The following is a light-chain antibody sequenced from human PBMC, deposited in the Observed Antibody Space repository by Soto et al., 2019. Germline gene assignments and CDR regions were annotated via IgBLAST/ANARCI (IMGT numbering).Light chain of an antibody. J-gene: IGKJ1*01. CDR1: QSVSSDF. V-gene: IGKV3-20*01. CDR3: QQYGSSPRT. Sequence: EIVLTQSPGTLSLSPGERTTLSCRVSQSVSSDFLAWYQQKPGQAPRLLIYDASNRATGIPDRFSGSGSGTDFTLTISRLEPEDFAVYYCQQYGSSPRTFGQGTKVEIK. CDR2: DAS.